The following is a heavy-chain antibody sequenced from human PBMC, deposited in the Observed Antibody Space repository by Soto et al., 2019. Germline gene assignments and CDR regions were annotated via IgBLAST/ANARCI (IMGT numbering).Heavy chain of an antibody. CDR2: ISAYNGNT. J-gene: IGHJ6*02. D-gene: IGHD2-2*01. CDR1: GYTFTSYG. CDR3: ARVGGNCISTIRLRYYYYYGMDV. V-gene: IGHV1-18*01. Sequence: QVQLVQSGAEVKKPGASVKVSCKASGYTFTSYGISWVRQAPGQGLEWMGGISAYNGNTNYAQKLQGRVTMTTDTSTSTAYMELRSLRSDDTAVYYCARVGGNCISTIRLRYYYYYGMDVWGQGTTVTVSS.